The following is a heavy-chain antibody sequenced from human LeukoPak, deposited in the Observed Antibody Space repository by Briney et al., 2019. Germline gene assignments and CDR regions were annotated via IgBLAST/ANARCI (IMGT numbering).Heavy chain of an antibody. CDR3: ARIRLYCSGGSCYNWFDP. CDR1: GGSISSYY. D-gene: IGHD2-15*01. J-gene: IGHJ5*02. CDR2: IYYSGST. Sequence: SETLSLTCTVSGGSISSYYWSWIRQPPGKGLEWIGYIYYSGSTNYNPSLKSRVTISVDTSKNQFSLKLSSVTAADTAVYYCARIRLYCSGGSCYNWFDPWGQGTLVTVSS. V-gene: IGHV4-59*08.